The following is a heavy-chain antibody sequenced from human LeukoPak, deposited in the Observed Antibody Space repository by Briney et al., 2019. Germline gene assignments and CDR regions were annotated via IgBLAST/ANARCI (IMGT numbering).Heavy chain of an antibody. CDR1: GGSISSGGYS. D-gene: IGHD5-18*01. V-gene: IGHV4-30-2*01. CDR2: IYHSGST. J-gene: IGHJ4*02. CDR3: ARGKGRGYSYLNFGY. Sequence: SQTLSLTCAVSGGSISSGGYSWSWIRQPPGKGLEWIGYIYHSGSTYYNPSLKSRVTISVDRSKNQFSLKLSSVTAADTAVYYCARGKGRGYSYLNFGYWGQGTLVTVSS.